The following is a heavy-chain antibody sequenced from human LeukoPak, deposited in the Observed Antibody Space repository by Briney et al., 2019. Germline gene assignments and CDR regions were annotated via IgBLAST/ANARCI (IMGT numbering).Heavy chain of an antibody. CDR3: ARASLLWFGELL. CDR1: GFTVSSNY. V-gene: IGHV3-53*01. D-gene: IGHD3-10*01. CDR2: IYSGGST. J-gene: IGHJ4*02. Sequence: PGGSLRLSCAASGFTVSSNYMSWVRQAPGKGLEWVSVIYSGGSTYYADSVKGRFTISRDNSENTLYLQMNSLRAEDTAVYYCARASLLWFGELLWGQGTLVTVSS.